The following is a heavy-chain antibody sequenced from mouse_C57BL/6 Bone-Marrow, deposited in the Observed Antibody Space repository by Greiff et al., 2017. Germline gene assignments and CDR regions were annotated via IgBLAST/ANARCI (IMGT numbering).Heavy chain of an antibody. CDR3: ARLNWDVGYFDY. CDR1: GYTFTTYP. CDR2: FHPYNDDT. D-gene: IGHD4-1*01. V-gene: IGHV1-47*01. Sequence: VMLVESGAELVKPGASVKMSCKASGYTFTTYPIEWMKQNHGKSLEWIGNFHPYNDDTTYNEKFKGKAKLTVEKSSSTVYLELSRLTSDDSAVYYCARLNWDVGYFDYWGQGTTLTVSS. J-gene: IGHJ2*01.